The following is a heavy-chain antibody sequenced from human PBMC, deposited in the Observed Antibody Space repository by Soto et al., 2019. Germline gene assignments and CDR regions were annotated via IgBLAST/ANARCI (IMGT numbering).Heavy chain of an antibody. CDR3: ARHGGAVVITARGDLFDI. CDR1: GGSIRSSGYY. V-gene: IGHV4-39*01. D-gene: IGHD2-21*02. Sequence: QLQLQESGPGLVKPSETLSLTCTVSGGSIRSSGYYWGWIRQSPGTGLEWIGSVYDTGSTYYNPSLKSRITVSVDTSKNQFSLKLSSVTAADTAVYYCARHGGAVVITARGDLFDIWGQGTMVTVSS. J-gene: IGHJ3*02. CDR2: VYDTGST.